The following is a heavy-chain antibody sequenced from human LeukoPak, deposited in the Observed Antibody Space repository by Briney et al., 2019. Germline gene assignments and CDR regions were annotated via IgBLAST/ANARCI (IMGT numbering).Heavy chain of an antibody. CDR3: AKDSYYYYGMDV. CDR1: GFTFSSYG. J-gene: IGHJ6*02. V-gene: IGHV3-30*18. Sequence: QTGGSLRLSCAASGFTFSSYGMHWVRQAQGKGLEWVAVISYDGSNKYYADSVKGRFTISRDNSKNTLYLQMNSLRAEDTAVYYCAKDSYYYYGMDVWGQGTTVTVSS. CDR2: ISYDGSNK.